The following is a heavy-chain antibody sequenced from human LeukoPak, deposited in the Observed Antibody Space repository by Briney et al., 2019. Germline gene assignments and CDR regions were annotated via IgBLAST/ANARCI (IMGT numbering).Heavy chain of an antibody. CDR3: ARDSSATYYDFWSGYPIDY. V-gene: IGHV1-2*02. J-gene: IGHJ4*02. D-gene: IGHD3-3*01. CDR2: INPNSGGT. CDR1: GYTFTGHY. Sequence: ASVKVSCKASGYTFTGHYIHWVRQAPGQGLEWMGWINPNSGGTNYAQKFQGRVTMTRDTSISTAYMELSRLRSDDTAVYYCARDSSATYYDFWSGYPIDYWGQGTLVTVSS.